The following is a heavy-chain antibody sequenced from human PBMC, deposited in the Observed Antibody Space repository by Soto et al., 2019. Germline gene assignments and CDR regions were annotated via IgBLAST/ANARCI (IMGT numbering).Heavy chain of an antibody. CDR1: GFTFSSYS. J-gene: IGHJ4*02. D-gene: IGHD3-22*01. CDR3: ARGRYYYDSDDY. V-gene: IGHV3-48*02. Sequence: EVQLVESGGGLVQPGGSLRLSCAASGFTFSSYSMNWVRQAPGKGLEWVSYISSGSSTIYYTDSVKGRFTISRDNAKSSLYLQMNSLTDEDTAVYFCARGRYYYDSDDYWGQGTLVTVSS. CDR2: ISSGSSTI.